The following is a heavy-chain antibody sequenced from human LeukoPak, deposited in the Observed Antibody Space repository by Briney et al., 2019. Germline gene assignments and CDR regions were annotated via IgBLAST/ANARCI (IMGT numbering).Heavy chain of an antibody. CDR1: GGTFSSYT. Sequence: SVKVSCKASGGTFSSYTISWVRQAPGQGLEWMGRIIPILGIANYAQKFQGRVTITADKSTSTAYMELSSLRSEDAAVYYCARGGDGYNYLFDYWGQGTLVTVSS. J-gene: IGHJ4*02. CDR2: IIPILGIA. V-gene: IGHV1-69*02. CDR3: ARGGDGYNYLFDY. D-gene: IGHD5-24*01.